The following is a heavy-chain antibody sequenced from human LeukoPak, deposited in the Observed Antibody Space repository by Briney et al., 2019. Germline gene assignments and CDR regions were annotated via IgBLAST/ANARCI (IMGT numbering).Heavy chain of an antibody. V-gene: IGHV3-21*01. CDR2: ISSTSTYI. D-gene: IGHD3-16*01. Sequence: SGGSLRLSCAASGFTFSSYSMNWVRQAPGKGLEWVSSISSTSTYIDYVDSVKGRFTISRDNAKNSLYLQMDSLRAEDTAVYYCARDPPSRGTRYFDYWGQGTLVTVFS. CDR1: GFTFSSYS. CDR3: ARDPPSRGTRYFDY. J-gene: IGHJ4*02.